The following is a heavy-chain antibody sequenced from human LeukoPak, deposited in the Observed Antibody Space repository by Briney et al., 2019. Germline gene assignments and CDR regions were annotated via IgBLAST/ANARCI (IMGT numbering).Heavy chain of an antibody. CDR2: IYYSGST. CDR1: GGSISSYY. Sequence: PSETLSLTCTVSGGSISSYYWNWIRQPPGKGLEWIGYIYYSGSTNYNPSLKSRVTISLDTSKNQFSLNLTSVTTADTAVYYCARFTPQGYGWGGYNRFDPWGQGTLVTVSS. D-gene: IGHD3-16*01. V-gene: IGHV4-59*01. CDR3: ARFTPQGYGWGGYNRFDP. J-gene: IGHJ5*02.